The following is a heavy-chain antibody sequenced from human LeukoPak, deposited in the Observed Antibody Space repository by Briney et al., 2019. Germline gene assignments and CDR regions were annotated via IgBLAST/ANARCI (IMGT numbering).Heavy chain of an antibody. CDR3: AKDHTSGYSYGYDY. Sequence: PGGSLRLSCAASGFTFSSYAMSWVRQAPGKGLEWVSAISGSGGSTYYADSVKGRFTISRDNSKNTLYLQMNSLRAEDTAVYYCAKDHTSGYSYGYDYWGQGTLVTVSS. D-gene: IGHD5-18*01. CDR1: GFTFSSYA. J-gene: IGHJ4*02. CDR2: ISGSGGST. V-gene: IGHV3-23*01.